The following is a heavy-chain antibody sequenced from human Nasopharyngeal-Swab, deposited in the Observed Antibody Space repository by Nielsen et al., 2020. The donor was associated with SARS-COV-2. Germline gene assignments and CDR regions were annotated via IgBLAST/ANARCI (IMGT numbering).Heavy chain of an antibody. CDR1: GGSISSYY. V-gene: IGHV4-59*01. D-gene: IGHD1-26*01. Sequence: SETLSLTCTVSGGSISSYYWSWIRQPPGKGLEWIGYINYSGGTNYNPSLKSRVTISVDTSQNQFSLKMSSVTAADTAVFYCASLRGGRVDYWGQGTLVTVSS. CDR2: INYSGGT. CDR3: ASLRGGRVDY. J-gene: IGHJ4*02.